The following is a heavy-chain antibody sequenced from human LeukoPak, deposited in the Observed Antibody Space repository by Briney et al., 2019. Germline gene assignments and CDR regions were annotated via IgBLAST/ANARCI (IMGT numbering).Heavy chain of an antibody. V-gene: IGHV3-23*01. CDR2: ISGSGGST. CDR1: GFTFSTYA. Sequence: GGSLRLSCAASGFTFSTYAMNWVRQAPGRGLEWVSTISGSGGSTYYADSVKGRFTISRDNSKNTLYLQMNSLRAEDTAVYYCAYGDYDCWGQGALVTVSS. J-gene: IGHJ4*02. D-gene: IGHD4-17*01. CDR3: AYGDYDC.